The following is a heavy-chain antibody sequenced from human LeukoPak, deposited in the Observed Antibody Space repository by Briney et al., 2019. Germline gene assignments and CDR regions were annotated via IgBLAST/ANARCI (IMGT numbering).Heavy chain of an antibody. V-gene: IGHV3-23*01. CDR2: ISGGDGYT. Sequence: GGSLILSCAASNFPLSGYAMSWGRPAPGKGLEWVSGISGGDGYTYYADSVKGLFTISRDISTNTLYLQMNSLRVEDTAVYFCAKGPSSAWSSFDSWGQGTLVTVSS. CDR1: NFPLSGYA. D-gene: IGHD6-19*01. J-gene: IGHJ4*02. CDR3: AKGPSSAWSSFDS.